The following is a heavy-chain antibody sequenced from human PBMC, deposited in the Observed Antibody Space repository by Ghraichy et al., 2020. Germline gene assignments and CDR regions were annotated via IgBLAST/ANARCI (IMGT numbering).Heavy chain of an antibody. D-gene: IGHD3-16*02. CDR3: ARGGDYFWGSYRSENWFDP. Sequence: GESLRLSCAASGFTFSTYSMNWVRQAPGKGLEWVSFISSSYIYYADSLKGRFTISRDNAKNSLYLHMNSLRAEDTAVYYCARGGDYFWGSYRSENWFDPWGQGTLVTVSS. J-gene: IGHJ5*02. V-gene: IGHV3-21*01. CDR2: ISSSYI. CDR1: GFTFSTYS.